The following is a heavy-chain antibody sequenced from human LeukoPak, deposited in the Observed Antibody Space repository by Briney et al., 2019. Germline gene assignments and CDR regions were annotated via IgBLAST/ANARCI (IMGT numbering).Heavy chain of an antibody. Sequence: ASVKVSCKASGYSFIGYYIHWVRQAPGQGLEWMGWIDPKSGDIKYAQKFQGRVTMTRDTSISTAYMELSRLRSDDTAVYYCARDVYYRSTSCFDSWGQGTLVTVAS. CDR1: GYSFIGYY. CDR3: ARDVYYRSTSCFDS. V-gene: IGHV1-2*02. CDR2: IDPKSGDI. J-gene: IGHJ5*01. D-gene: IGHD2-2*01.